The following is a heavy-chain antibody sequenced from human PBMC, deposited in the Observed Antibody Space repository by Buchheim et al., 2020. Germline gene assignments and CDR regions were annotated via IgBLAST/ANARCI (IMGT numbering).Heavy chain of an antibody. CDR2: LYWDDDK. Sequence: QITLKESGPTLVKPTQTLTLTCTFSGFSLSTSGVGVGWIRQPPGKALEWLALLYWDDDKRFSPSLKSRLIITNDTSNNQVVLTMTNMDPVDTATYYCAHRGTVQGVMVRDFDYWGQGTL. CDR3: AHRGTVQGVMVRDFDY. D-gene: IGHD3-10*01. V-gene: IGHV2-5*02. J-gene: IGHJ4*02. CDR1: GFSLSTSGVG.